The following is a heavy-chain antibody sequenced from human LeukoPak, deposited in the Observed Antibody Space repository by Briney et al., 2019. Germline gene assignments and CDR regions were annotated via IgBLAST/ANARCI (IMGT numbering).Heavy chain of an antibody. CDR1: GGSISSSSYY. D-gene: IGHD1-26*01. Sequence: SDTLSLTCTVSGGSISSSSYYWGWIRQPPGKGLEWIGSIYYSGSTYYNPSLKSRVTISVDTSKNQFSLKLSSVTAADTAVYYCARRDSGSYYDAFDIWGQGTMVTVSS. CDR3: ARRDSGSYYDAFDI. CDR2: IYYSGST. J-gene: IGHJ3*02. V-gene: IGHV4-39*01.